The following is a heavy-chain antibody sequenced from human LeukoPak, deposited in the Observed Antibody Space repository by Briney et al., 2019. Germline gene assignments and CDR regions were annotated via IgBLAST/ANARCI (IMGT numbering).Heavy chain of an antibody. D-gene: IGHD3-16*01. CDR1: GYTFTGYY. V-gene: IGHV1-2*02. Sequence: GASVKVSCKASGYTFTGYYMYWVRQAPGQGLEWMGWINPSSGDTKYAQKFQGRVTMTRDTSITTAYMELRRLRSDDTAVYYCAPSNAYYFDYWGQGTLVTVSS. CDR2: INPSSGDT. J-gene: IGHJ4*02. CDR3: APSNAYYFDY.